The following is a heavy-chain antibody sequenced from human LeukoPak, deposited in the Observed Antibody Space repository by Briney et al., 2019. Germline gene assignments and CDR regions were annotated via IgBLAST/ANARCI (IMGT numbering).Heavy chain of an antibody. J-gene: IGHJ6*03. D-gene: IGHD4-11*01. CDR3: ARHVGYSNYIGYYYYYYMDV. V-gene: IGHV4-39*01. CDR2: ICYSGRT. Sequence: SETLSLTCSVSGDSISRSDSYWDWIRQPPGKGLEWIGTICYSGRTYYSPSLKSRVTMSVDTPNNQFSLKLSSVTAADTAVYYCARHVGYSNYIGYYYYYYMDVWGKGTTVTVSS. CDR1: GDSISRSDSY.